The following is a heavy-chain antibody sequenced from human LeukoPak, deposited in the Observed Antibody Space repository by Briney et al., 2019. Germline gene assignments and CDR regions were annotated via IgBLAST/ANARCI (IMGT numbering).Heavy chain of an antibody. CDR1: GGSFSGYY. D-gene: IGHD3-16*02. CDR2: INHSGST. J-gene: IGHJ1*01. CDR3: ARTTSYDYVWGSYRYTSYFQH. V-gene: IGHV4-34*01. Sequence: PSETLSRTCAVYGGSFSGYYWSGIRQPPGKGLEWIGEINHSGSTNYNPSLKSRVTISVDTSKNQFSLKLSSVTAADTAVYYCARTTSYDYVWGSYRYTSYFQHWGQGTLVTVSA.